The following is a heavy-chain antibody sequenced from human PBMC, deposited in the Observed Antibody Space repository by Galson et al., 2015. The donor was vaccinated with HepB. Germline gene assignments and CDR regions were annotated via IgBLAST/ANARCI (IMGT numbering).Heavy chain of an antibody. V-gene: IGHV3-23*01. J-gene: IGHJ6*02. CDR2: ISVSGRNT. Sequence: SLRLSCAASGFALRSFAMTWVRQAPGKGLEWVSTISVSGRNTYYADSVRGRFTISRDNFRNTLFLQMNSLRAEDTAIYYCAKEGGADAGGYYGMDVWGQGTTVTVSS. D-gene: IGHD3-10*01. CDR3: AKEGGADAGGYYGMDV. CDR1: GFALRSFA.